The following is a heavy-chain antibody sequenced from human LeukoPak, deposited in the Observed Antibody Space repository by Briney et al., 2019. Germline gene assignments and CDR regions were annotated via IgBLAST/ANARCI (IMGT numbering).Heavy chain of an antibody. Sequence: PSETLSLTCTVSGGSISIYYWSWIRQPPGKGLEWIGYIYYSGGTNYNPSLKSRVTISVDTSKNQFSLKLSSVTAADTAVYYCARSSGYLGYWGQGTLVTVSS. CDR3: ARSSGYLGY. J-gene: IGHJ4*02. V-gene: IGHV4-59*01. CDR2: IYYSGGT. CDR1: GGSISIYY. D-gene: IGHD3-22*01.